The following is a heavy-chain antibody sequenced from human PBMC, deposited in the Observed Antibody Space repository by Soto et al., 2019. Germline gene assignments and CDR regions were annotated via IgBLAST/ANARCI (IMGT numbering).Heavy chain of an antibody. CDR3: ARVIADRPDYGMDV. V-gene: IGHV1-69*05. CDR1: GGTFSSYA. D-gene: IGHD6-6*01. CDR2: IIPIFGTA. Sequence: SVKVSCKASGGTFSSYAISWVRQAPGQGLEWMGCIIPIFGTANYAENFQGRVTMTTDTYTRTPYMELRSLRPDDTAVYYCARVIADRPDYGMDVGGQGTTVNVSS. J-gene: IGHJ6*02.